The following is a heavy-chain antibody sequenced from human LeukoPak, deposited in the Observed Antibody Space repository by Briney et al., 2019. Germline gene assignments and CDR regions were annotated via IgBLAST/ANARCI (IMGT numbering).Heavy chain of an antibody. CDR1: GGTFSSYA. D-gene: IGHD4-17*01. Sequence: GASVKVSCKASGGTFSSYAISWVRQAPGQGLEWMGRIIPIFGTANCAQKFQGRVTITTDESTSTAYMELSSLRSEDTAVYYCARAAGEDYEYPDYWGQGTLVTVSS. CDR3: ARAAGEDYEYPDY. V-gene: IGHV1-69*05. CDR2: IIPIFGTA. J-gene: IGHJ4*02.